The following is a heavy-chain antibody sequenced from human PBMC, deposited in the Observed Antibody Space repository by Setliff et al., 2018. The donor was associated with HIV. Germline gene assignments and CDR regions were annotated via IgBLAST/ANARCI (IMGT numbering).Heavy chain of an antibody. CDR2: ISSSGNT. CDR3: ARGLNYYGSGSYLPLGY. CDR1: GGSISSTSYY. Sequence: SETLSLTCTVSGGSISSTSYYWGWIRQPPGTGLEWIGSISSSGNTYYNPSLKSRVTTSVDTPKNQISLKLSSVTAADTAVYYCARGLNYYGSGSYLPLGYWGQGTLVTVSS. V-gene: IGHV4-39*01. D-gene: IGHD3-10*01. J-gene: IGHJ4*02.